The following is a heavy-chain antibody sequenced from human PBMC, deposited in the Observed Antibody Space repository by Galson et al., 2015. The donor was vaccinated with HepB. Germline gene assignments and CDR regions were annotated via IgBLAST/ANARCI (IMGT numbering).Heavy chain of an antibody. Sequence: SVKVSCKASGYTFTSYYMHWVRQAPGQGLEWMGIINPSGGSTSYAQKFQGRVTMTRDTSTSTVYMELSSLRSEDTAVYYCARGGDIVVVVAATTLDYWGQGTLVTVSS. CDR2: INPSGGST. D-gene: IGHD2-15*01. CDR1: GYTFTSYY. J-gene: IGHJ4*02. V-gene: IGHV1-46*03. CDR3: ARGGDIVVVVAATTLDY.